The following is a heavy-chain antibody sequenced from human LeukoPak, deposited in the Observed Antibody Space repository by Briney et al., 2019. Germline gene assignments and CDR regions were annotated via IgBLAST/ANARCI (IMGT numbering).Heavy chain of an antibody. CDR2: ISTSSSYI. J-gene: IGHJ6*04. Sequence: PGGSLRLSCAASGFTFSYYNMNWVRQAPGKGLEWVSSISTSSSYIYYTDSVKGRFTISRDNAKNSLYLQMNSLRAEDTAVYYCAELGITMTGGVWGKGTTVTISS. D-gene: IGHD3-10*02. V-gene: IGHV3-21*01. CDR3: AELGITMTGGV. CDR1: GFTFSYYN.